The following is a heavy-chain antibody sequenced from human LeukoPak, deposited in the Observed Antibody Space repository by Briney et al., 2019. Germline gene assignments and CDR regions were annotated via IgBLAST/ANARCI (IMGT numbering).Heavy chain of an antibody. CDR1: GGTFASSG. CDR3: ARTLLDSGAGSFFDW. V-gene: IGHV1-69*05. J-gene: IGHJ4*02. D-gene: IGHD3-10*01. Sequence: SVKVSCKASGGTFASSGIGWVRLAPGQGLVWMGGTIPIYGTTFIAQKFQGRVTLTTDESTSTAYMEVNSLRSEDTAVYYCARTLLDSGAGSFFDWWGQGTLVTVSS. CDR2: TIPIYGTT.